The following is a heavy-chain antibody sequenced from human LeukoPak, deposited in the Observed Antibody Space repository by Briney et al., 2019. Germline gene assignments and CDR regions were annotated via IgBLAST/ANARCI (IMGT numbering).Heavy chain of an antibody. CDR2: INRDGSGR. V-gene: IGHV3-7*03. J-gene: IGHJ6*02. CDR3: ARRNAMDV. Sequence: GGSLRLSCAASGFTFSNYWMTWVRQAPGKGLEWVANINRDGSGRYYVDSVKGRFTISRDDAKSSLYLQMNSLRAEDTAVYYCARRNAMDVWGQGTTVIVFS. CDR1: GFTFSNYW.